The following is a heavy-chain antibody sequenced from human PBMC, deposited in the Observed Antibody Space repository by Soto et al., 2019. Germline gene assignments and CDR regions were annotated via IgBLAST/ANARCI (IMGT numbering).Heavy chain of an antibody. CDR1: GYTFRSHG. Sequence: QVQLVQSGAEVRTPGASVKISCKASGYTFRSHGVQWVRQAPGQRLEWVGWSNGGNGFTKYSQEFQDRVTITRDTAASTIYMDLHSLTSDDTAVYYCARLSYSDALDVWGQGTTVTVSS. J-gene: IGHJ6*02. D-gene: IGHD4-17*01. CDR2: SNGGNGFT. V-gene: IGHV1-3*02. CDR3: ARLSYSDALDV.